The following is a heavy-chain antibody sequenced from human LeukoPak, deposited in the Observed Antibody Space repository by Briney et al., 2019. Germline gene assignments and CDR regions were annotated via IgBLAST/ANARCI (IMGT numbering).Heavy chain of an antibody. CDR3: AREPYLMGSWLALLGYYYGMDV. CDR2: TYYRSKWYN. D-gene: IGHD6-13*01. Sequence: SQTLSLTCAISGDSVSSNSAAWNWIRQSPSRGLEWLGRTYYRSKWYNDYAVSVKSRITINPDTSKNQFSLQLNSVTPEDTAVYYCAREPYLMGSWLALLGYYYGMDVWGQGTTVTVSS. J-gene: IGHJ6*02. V-gene: IGHV6-1*01. CDR1: GDSVSSNSAA.